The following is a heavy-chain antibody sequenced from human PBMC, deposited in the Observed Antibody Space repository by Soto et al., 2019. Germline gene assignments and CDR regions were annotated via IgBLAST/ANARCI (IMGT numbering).Heavy chain of an antibody. CDR3: ARGRGVDGSHSFDH. CDR1: GGAISSGDYY. V-gene: IGHV4-30-4*01. CDR2: IYYSGSA. D-gene: IGHD2-15*01. J-gene: IGHJ4*02. Sequence: QVQLQESGPGLVKPSQTLSLTCTVSGGAISSGDYYWSWIRQPPGKGLEWIGYIYYSGSAYYNASLTRRVNISIDTSSNQFAQRLPSVTAADTAVFYCARGRGVDGSHSFDHWGQGSLVSVSS.